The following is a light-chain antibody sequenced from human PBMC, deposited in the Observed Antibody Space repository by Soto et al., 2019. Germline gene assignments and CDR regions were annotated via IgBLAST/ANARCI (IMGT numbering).Light chain of an antibody. Sequence: ETMLTQSPGTLSVSPGESATLSCRASQRVRKFLAWYQQKHGQAPRLLIWSTSTRAAGVPARFSGSGSGTDYRLTIDSLQSEDFAVYYCHQYNEGVSFGGGTKVEIK. J-gene: IGKJ4*01. CDR3: HQYNEGVS. CDR2: STS. V-gene: IGKV3-15*01. CDR1: QRVRKF.